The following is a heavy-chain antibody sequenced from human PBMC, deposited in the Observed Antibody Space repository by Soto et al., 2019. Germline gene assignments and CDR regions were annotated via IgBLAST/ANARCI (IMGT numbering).Heavy chain of an antibody. D-gene: IGHD2-8*01. V-gene: IGHV1-46*01. CDR3: AMYLINRRAPDYYYYYGMDV. J-gene: IGHJ6*02. CDR2: INPSGGST. Sequence: ASVKVSCKASGYTFTSYYMHWVRQAPGQGLEWMGIINPSGGSTSYAQKFQGRVTMTRDTSTSTVYMELSSLRSEDTAVYYCAMYLINRRAPDYYYYYGMDVWGQGTTVTDSS. CDR1: GYTFTSYY.